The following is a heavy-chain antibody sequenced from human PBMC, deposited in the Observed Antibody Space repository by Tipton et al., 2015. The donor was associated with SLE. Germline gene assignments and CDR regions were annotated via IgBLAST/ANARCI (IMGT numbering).Heavy chain of an antibody. CDR3: VRALWLDKDFAVVPPGIRLRAFDI. J-gene: IGHJ3*02. CDR1: GDSITRSSFY. Sequence: TLSLTCTVSGDSITRSSFYWGWIRQPPGKGLEWIGSVCNSVSTNYDPSLKSRVTISVDTSKSQFSLKLTSATAADTAVYYCVRALWLDKDFAVVPPGIRLRAFDIWGQGTMVTVSS. CDR2: VCNSVST. D-gene: IGHD2-2*02. V-gene: IGHV4-39*07.